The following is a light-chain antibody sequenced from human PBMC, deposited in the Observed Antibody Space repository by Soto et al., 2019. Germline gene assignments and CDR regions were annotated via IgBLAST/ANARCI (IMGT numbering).Light chain of an antibody. CDR2: SNN. CDR3: AAWDDSLSGQV. CDR1: SSNIGSNY. Sequence: QAVVTQPPSASGTPGQRVTISCSGSSSNIGSNYVYWYQQLPGTAPKLLIYSNNQRPSGVPDRFSGSKSGTSASLAISGLRSEDEADYYCAAWDDSLSGQVFGGETKLTVL. J-gene: IGLJ3*02. V-gene: IGLV1-47*02.